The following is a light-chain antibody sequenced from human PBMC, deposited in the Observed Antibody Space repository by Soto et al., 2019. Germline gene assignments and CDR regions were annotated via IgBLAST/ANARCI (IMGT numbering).Light chain of an antibody. CDR1: QDITNY. Sequence: DIQMTQSPSSLTASVEDSVTITCQASQDITNYLNWYQHKPGTAPNLLIYDAYNLEPGVQSRFSGRGSGRDFTFTIRSLQPEDTATYYCQQYEDIPPTFGQGTRLDI. J-gene: IGKJ5*01. CDR3: QQYEDIPPT. V-gene: IGKV1-33*01. CDR2: DAY.